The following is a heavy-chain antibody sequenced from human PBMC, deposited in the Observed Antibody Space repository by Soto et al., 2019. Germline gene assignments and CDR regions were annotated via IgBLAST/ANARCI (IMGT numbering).Heavy chain of an antibody. J-gene: IGHJ6*02. CDR1: GFTFSSYA. CDR2: ISGSGGST. CDR3: AKDFWSGPEPYYYYYGMDV. D-gene: IGHD3-3*01. Sequence: PGGSLRLSCAASGFTFSSYAMSWVRQAPGKGLEWVSAISGSGGSTYYADSVKGRFTISRDNSKNTLYLQMNSLRAEDTAVYYCAKDFWSGPEPYYYYYGMDVWGQGTTVTVSS. V-gene: IGHV3-23*01.